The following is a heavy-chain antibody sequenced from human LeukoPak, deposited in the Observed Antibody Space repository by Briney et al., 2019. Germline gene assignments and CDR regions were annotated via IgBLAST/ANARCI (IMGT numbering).Heavy chain of an antibody. CDR3: AIWPGYYDSSGTTLDY. Sequence: PGGSLRLSCAASGFTFSSYWMSWVRQAPGKGLEWVSAISGSGGSTYYADSVKGRFTISRDNSKNTLYLQMNSLRAEDTAVYYCAIWPGYYDSSGTTLDYWGQGTLVTVSS. CDR1: GFTFSSYW. J-gene: IGHJ4*02. V-gene: IGHV3-23*01. CDR2: ISGSGGST. D-gene: IGHD3-22*01.